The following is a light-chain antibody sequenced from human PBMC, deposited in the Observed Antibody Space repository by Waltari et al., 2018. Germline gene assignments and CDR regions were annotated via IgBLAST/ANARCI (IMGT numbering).Light chain of an antibody. CDR3: YSAADKNLI. CDR1: VLAKKY. CDR2: KDN. J-gene: IGLJ2*01. Sequence: SYDLTQPSSVSVSPGQTARITCSGNVLAKKYARWFHQKPGQAPVMGIYKDNERPSRIPERVSGSRAGTTVTLTISGAQVEDEADYYCYSAADKNLICGGGTKLTVL. V-gene: IGLV3-27*01.